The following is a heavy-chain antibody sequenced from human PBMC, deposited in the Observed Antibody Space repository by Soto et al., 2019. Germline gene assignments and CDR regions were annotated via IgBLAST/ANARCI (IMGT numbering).Heavy chain of an antibody. V-gene: IGHV3-30-3*01. CDR3: ARDPDTSGYYVFDC. J-gene: IGHJ4*02. CDR2: ISFDGSNK. CDR1: GFTFGSFA. Sequence: PGGSLRLSCAASGFTFGSFAMHWVRQAPGKGLEWVALISFDGSNKNYADSVKGRFTISRDNFKNTLYLQMNSLRVEDTAVYYCARDPDTSGYYVFDCWGQGTQVTVSS. D-gene: IGHD3-22*01.